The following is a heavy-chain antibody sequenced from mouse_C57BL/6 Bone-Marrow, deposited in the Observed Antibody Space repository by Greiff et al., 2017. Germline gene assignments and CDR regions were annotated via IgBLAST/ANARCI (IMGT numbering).Heavy chain of an antibody. J-gene: IGHJ4*01. D-gene: IGHD3-2*02. CDR1: GYSITSGYY. Sequence: EVKLMESGPGLVKPSQSLSLTCSVTGYSITSGYYWNWIRQFPGNKLEWMGYISYDGSNNYNPSLKNRISITRDTSKNQFFLKLNSVTTEDTATYYCAGDSSGYEDAMDYWGQGTSVTVSS. V-gene: IGHV3-6*01. CDR2: ISYDGSN. CDR3: AGDSSGYEDAMDY.